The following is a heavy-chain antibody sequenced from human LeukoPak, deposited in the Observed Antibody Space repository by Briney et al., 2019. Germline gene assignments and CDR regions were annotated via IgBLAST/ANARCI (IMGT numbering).Heavy chain of an antibody. J-gene: IGHJ4*02. CDR2: IRYDGSNE. CDR3: ARENSGIAATDIIDY. V-gene: IGHV3-30*02. CDR1: GFTFNNYW. Sequence: GGSLRLSCEASGFTFNNYWMHWVRQAPGKGLEWVAFIRYDGSNEYYADSVKGRFTISRDKSKNTLSLQMNSLRAEDTGRYYCARENSGIAATDIIDYWGQGTLVTVSS. D-gene: IGHD6-13*01.